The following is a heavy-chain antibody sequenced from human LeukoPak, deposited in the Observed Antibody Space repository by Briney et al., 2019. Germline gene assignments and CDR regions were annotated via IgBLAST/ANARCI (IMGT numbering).Heavy chain of an antibody. V-gene: IGHV1-2*02. CDR3: ARDAPSYDYVWGSYPY. CDR2: INPNSGGT. J-gene: IGHJ4*02. CDR1: GYTFTDYY. D-gene: IGHD3-16*02. Sequence: ASVKVSCKASGYTFTDYYMRWVRQAPGQGLEWMGWINPNSGGTNYAQKFQGRVTMTRDTSISTAYMELSRLRSDDTAVYYCARDAPSYDYVWGSYPYWGQGTLVTVSS.